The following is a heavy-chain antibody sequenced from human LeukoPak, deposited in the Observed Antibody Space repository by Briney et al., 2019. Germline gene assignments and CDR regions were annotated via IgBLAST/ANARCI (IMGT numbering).Heavy chain of an antibody. J-gene: IGHJ4*02. V-gene: IGHV4-34*01. CDR3: ARLGGYCSSTSCPTDY. D-gene: IGHD2-2*01. CDR2: INHSGST. Sequence: SETLSLTCAVYGGSFSGYYWSWIRQPPGKGLEWIGEINHSGSTNYNPSLKSRVTISADTSKNQFSLKLSSVTAADTAVYYCARLGGYCSSTSCPTDYWGQGTLVTVSS. CDR1: GGSFSGYY.